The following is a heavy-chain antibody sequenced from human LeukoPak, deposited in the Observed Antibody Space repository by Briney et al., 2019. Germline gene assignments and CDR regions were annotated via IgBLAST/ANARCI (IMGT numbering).Heavy chain of an antibody. CDR2: TYYSGSA. Sequence: SETLSLTCTVSGGSISTYYWSWIRQPPGKGLGWFGYTYYSGSANYNPSLKSRVTISVDTSKTQFSLKLSSVTAADTAVYYCARSRGYSYGTTFLDYWGQGTLVTVSS. CDR1: GGSISTYY. J-gene: IGHJ4*02. CDR3: ARSRGYSYGTTFLDY. D-gene: IGHD5-18*01. V-gene: IGHV4-59*08.